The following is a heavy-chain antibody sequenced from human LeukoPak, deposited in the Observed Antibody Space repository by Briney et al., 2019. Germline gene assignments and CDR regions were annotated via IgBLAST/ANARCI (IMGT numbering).Heavy chain of an antibody. CDR3: ARYRVDSAAPYFDY. J-gene: IGHJ4*02. V-gene: IGHV4-4*07. CDR2: IYISGKT. D-gene: IGHD5/OR15-5a*01. CDR1: GGSISLYY. Sequence: SETRSLTCTVFGGSISLYYWSWIRQSAAKGLEWIGRIYISGKTTHNSSLKSRVTMSVDMSKNQVSLKLSSVTAADTAVYYCARYRVDSAAPYFDYWGQGTLVTVSS.